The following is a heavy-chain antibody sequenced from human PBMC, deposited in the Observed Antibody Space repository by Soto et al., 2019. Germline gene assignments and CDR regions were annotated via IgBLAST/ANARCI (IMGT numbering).Heavy chain of an antibody. Sequence: SETLSLTCTVSGGSISSYYWSWIRQPPGKGLEWIGYIYYSGSTNYNPSLKSRVTISVDTSKNQFSLKLGSVTAADTAVYYCARHSMYDYGDYGWFDPWGQGTLVTV. D-gene: IGHD4-17*01. J-gene: IGHJ5*02. CDR3: ARHSMYDYGDYGWFDP. CDR2: IYYSGST. V-gene: IGHV4-59*08. CDR1: GGSISSYY.